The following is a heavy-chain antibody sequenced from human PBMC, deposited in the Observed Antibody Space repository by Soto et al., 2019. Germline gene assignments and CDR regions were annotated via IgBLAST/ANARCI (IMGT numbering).Heavy chain of an antibody. CDR2: IYYSGST. J-gene: IGHJ5*02. CDR1: GSSISSSSYY. D-gene: IGHD3-10*01. CDR3: ARQVLLWFGEALNWFDP. Sequence: SETLSLTCTVSGSSISSSSYYWGWIRQPPGKGLEWIGSIYYSGSTYYNPSLKSRVTISVDTSKNQFSLKLSSVTAADTAVYYCARQVLLWFGEALNWFDPWGQGTLVTVSS. V-gene: IGHV4-39*01.